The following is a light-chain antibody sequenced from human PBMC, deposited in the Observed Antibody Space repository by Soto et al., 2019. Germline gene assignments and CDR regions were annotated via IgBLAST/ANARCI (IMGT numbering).Light chain of an antibody. J-gene: IGKJ1*01. CDR3: QKYSSAPPWT. V-gene: IGKV1-27*01. CDR2: AVS. Sequence: DIQMTQSPSSLSASVGDRVTITCRASQGISNYLAWYQQKPGKVPKPLIYAVSTLHSGVPSRFSGSGSGTDFTLTISSLQPEDAATYYCQKYSSAPPWTFGQGTKVEIK. CDR1: QGISNY.